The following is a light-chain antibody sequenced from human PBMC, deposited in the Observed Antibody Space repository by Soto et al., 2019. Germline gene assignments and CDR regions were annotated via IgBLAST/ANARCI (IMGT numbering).Light chain of an antibody. CDR3: NSNVGSSNLL. CDR1: SSDIGGYGY. V-gene: IGLV2-8*01. J-gene: IGLJ2*01. Sequence: SALTQPPSASGSPGQSVTISCTGSSSDIGGYGYVSWYQHHPGKAPRLIIYEVNKRPSGVPDRFSGSKSGNTASLTVSGLQAEDEAEYYCNSNVGSSNLLFGGGTKLTVL. CDR2: EVN.